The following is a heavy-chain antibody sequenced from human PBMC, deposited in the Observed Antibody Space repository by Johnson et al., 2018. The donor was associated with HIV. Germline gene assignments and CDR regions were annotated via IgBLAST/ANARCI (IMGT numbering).Heavy chain of an antibody. CDR3: AKAHRGIAVALVAFDI. J-gene: IGHJ3*02. D-gene: IGHD6-19*01. CDR1: GFTISSYS. Sequence: VQLVESVGGLVQPGGSLRLSCAASGFTISSYSMNWVRQAPGKGLEWVSYISSSSRTIYYADSMKGRFTVSRDNAKNSLYLQMNSLRAEDTAVYYCAKAHRGIAVALVAFDIWGQGTMVTVSS. V-gene: IGHV3-48*01. CDR2: ISSSSRTI.